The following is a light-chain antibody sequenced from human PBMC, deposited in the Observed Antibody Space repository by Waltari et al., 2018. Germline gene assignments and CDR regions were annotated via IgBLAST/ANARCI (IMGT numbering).Light chain of an antibody. V-gene: IGKV1-39*01. CDR1: QRISSY. CDR2: GAV. Sequence: DIQMTQSPSSLPASVGDRVTISCRPSQRISSYLNWYQQQPGKAPRLLIYGAVSLQSGVPSRFSGSGSGTDFTLTISSLQPEDFATYYCQQTYRTPRTFGQGTKVDI. J-gene: IGKJ1*01. CDR3: QQTYRTPRT.